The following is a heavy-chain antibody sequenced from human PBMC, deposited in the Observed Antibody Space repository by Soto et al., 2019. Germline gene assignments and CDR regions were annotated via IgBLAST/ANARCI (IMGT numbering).Heavy chain of an antibody. CDR3: ARMVTGTRNAFDI. J-gene: IGHJ3*02. D-gene: IGHD1-7*01. Sequence: SQTLSLTCTVSGGSVSSGSYYWSWIRQPPGKGLEWIGYIYYSGSTNYNPSLKSRVTISVDTSKNQFSLKLSSVTAADTAVYYCARMVTGTRNAFDIWGQGTMVTVSS. CDR1: GGSVSSGSYY. V-gene: IGHV4-61*01. CDR2: IYYSGST.